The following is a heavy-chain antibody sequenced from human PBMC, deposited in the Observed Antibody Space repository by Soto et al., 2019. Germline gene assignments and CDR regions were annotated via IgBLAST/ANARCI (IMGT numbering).Heavy chain of an antibody. J-gene: IGHJ6*02. CDR1: GDSFTTYW. CDR3: ARRGDGYNRDYYYGMDV. V-gene: IGHV5-10-1*01. CDR2: IDPSDSYT. D-gene: IGHD5-12*01. Sequence: GESLKISCKGSGDSFTTYWISWVRQMPGKGLERMGWIDPSDSYTNYSPSFQGHVTISADKAISTASLQWSSLKASDTAMYYCARRGDGYNRDYYYGMDVWGQGTTVTVSS.